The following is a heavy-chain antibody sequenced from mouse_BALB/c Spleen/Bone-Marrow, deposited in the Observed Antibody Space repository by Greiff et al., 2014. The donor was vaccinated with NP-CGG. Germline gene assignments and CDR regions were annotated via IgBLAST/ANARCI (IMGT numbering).Heavy chain of an antibody. CDR3: AGGSQFAY. Sequence: QVQLQQPGAELVKPGASVKLSCKASGYTFTSYWMHWMKQRPGQGLEWIGEINPSNGRTNYNEKFKDKATLTADKSSSTAYMQLSNETADDSAVYYCAGGSQFAYWGQGTLVTVSA. CDR1: GYTFTSYW. D-gene: IGHD1-1*02. J-gene: IGHJ3*01. CDR2: INPSNGRT. V-gene: IGHV1S81*02.